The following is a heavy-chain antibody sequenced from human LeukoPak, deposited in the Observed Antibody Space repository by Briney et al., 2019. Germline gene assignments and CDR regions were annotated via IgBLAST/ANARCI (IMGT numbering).Heavy chain of an antibody. CDR1: GFTFSSYA. V-gene: IGHV3-23*01. CDR2: ISGSGGST. Sequence: GGSLRLSCAASGFTFSSYAMSWVRQAPGKGLEWVSAISGSGGSTYYADSVKGRFTISRDNSKNTLYLQMNSLRAEDTAVYYCARDLGGTVTPSDYWGQGTLVTVSS. CDR3: ARDLGGTVTPSDY. D-gene: IGHD4-11*01. J-gene: IGHJ4*02.